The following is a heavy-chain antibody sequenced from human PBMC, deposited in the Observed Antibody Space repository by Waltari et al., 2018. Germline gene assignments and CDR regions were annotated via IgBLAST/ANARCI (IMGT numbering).Heavy chain of an antibody. J-gene: IGHJ5*02. CDR1: GYTFTGYY. D-gene: IGHD3-10*01. CDR2: INPNSGGT. Sequence: QVQLVQSGAEVKKPGASVKVSCKASGYTFTGYYMHWVRQAPGQGLEWMGWINPNSGGTTYAEKFQGRVTMTRDTSISTAYMELRWLRSDDTAVYYCARAVGELFGDWFDPWGQGTLVTVSS. CDR3: ARAVGELFGDWFDP. V-gene: IGHV1-2*02.